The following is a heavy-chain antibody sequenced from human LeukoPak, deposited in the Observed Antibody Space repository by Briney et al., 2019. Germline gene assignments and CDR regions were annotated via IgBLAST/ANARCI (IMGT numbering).Heavy chain of an antibody. CDR2: ISSSSSYI. V-gene: IGHV3-21*01. J-gene: IGHJ4*02. Sequence: PGGSLRLSCAASGFTFSSYSMTWVRQAPGKGLEWVSSISSSSSYIYYADSVKGRFTISRDNAKNSLYLQMNSLRAEDTAVYYCAREHPGFQQLVPNYFDYWGQGTLVTVSS. CDR3: AREHPGFQQLVPNYFDY. D-gene: IGHD6-13*01. CDR1: GFTFSSYS.